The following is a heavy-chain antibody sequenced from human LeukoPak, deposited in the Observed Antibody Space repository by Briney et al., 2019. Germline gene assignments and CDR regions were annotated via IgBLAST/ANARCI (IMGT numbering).Heavy chain of an antibody. CDR3: AKDPLYYYDSSGYSSGY. J-gene: IGHJ4*02. CDR2: ISGSGGST. CDR1: GFTFSSYA. D-gene: IGHD3-22*01. V-gene: IGHV3-23*01. Sequence: GGSLRLSCAASGFTFSSYAMSWVRQAPGKGLEWASAISGSGGSTYYADSVKGRFTISRDNSKNTLYLQMNSLRAEDTAVYYCAKDPLYYYDSSGYSSGYWGQGTLVTVSS.